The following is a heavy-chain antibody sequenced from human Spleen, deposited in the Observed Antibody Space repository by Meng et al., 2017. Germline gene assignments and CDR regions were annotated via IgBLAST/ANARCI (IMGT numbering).Heavy chain of an antibody. CDR1: GGSFSDSY. CDR2: INHSGSP. CDR3: ARGPTTMAHDFDY. Sequence: VRLHTWGAWLLKPSATLSLPCVCPGGSFSDSYLNWIRQPPGKGLEWIGEINHSGSPNYNPSLESRATISVDTSQNNLSLKLSSVTAADSAVYYCARGPTTMAHDFDYWGQGTLVTVSS. D-gene: IGHD4-11*01. J-gene: IGHJ4*02. V-gene: IGHV4-34*01.